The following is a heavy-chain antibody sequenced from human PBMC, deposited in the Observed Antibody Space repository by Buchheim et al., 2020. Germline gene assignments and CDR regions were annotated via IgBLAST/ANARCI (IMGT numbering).Heavy chain of an antibody. V-gene: IGHV5-51*01. J-gene: IGHJ3*01. CDR3: ARGAYNGCGTGSFDL. Sequence: EVQLIQSGAEMKKPGESLKISCEGSGYSFISYWIAWVRQTPGKGLEWVGLHYVGNSDIRFGPSFQGPVTMSADKSISTAYLQWSSLKASDTCMYYCARGAYNGCGTGSFDLWGQGT. D-gene: IGHD5-12*01. CDR2: HYVGNSDI. CDR1: GYSFISYW.